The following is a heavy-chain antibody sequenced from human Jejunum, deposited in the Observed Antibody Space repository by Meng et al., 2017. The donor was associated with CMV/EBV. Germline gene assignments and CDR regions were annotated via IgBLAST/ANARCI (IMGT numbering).Heavy chain of an antibody. CDR3: ARENNGPEEY. CDR1: GFSDRYYW. Sequence: LSGAASGFSDRYYWMHWVSQAPGKGLVWVSRINTDGTYRKYADSVEGRCTISRDNAKNTLYLEMNSLRAEDAGVYYCARENNGPEEYWGQGTLVTVSS. J-gene: IGHJ4*01. CDR2: INTDGTYR. D-gene: IGHD1-14*01. V-gene: IGHV3-74*01.